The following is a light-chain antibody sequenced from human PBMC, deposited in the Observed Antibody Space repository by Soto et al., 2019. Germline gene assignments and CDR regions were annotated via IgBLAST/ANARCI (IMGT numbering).Light chain of an antibody. CDR2: SNY. V-gene: IGLV1-44*01. CDR1: SSNIGSKT. Sequence: QSVLTQPPSASGTPGQRVTISCSGSSSNIGSKTVNWYQQLPGTAPKLLIYSNYQRPSGVPDRFSGSKSGTSASLAISGLQSGDEAYYYCSSWYASLNGYVLGTGNKVTVL. CDR3: SSWYASLNGYV. J-gene: IGLJ1*01.